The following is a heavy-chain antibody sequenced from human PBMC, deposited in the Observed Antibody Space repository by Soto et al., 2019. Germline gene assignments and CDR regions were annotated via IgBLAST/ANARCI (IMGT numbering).Heavy chain of an antibody. V-gene: IGHV3-33*01. CDR2: IWYDGSNK. CDR1: GFTFSGYG. CDR3: ARSEVTTRYNYFDY. D-gene: IGHD4-17*01. J-gene: IGHJ4*02. Sequence: QVQLVESGGGVVQPGRSLRLSCAASGFTFSGYGMHWVRQAPGKGLEWVAVIWYDGSNKYYADSVKGRFTISRDNSKNTLYLQMNSLRAEDTAVYYCARSEVTTRYNYFDYWGQGTLVTVSS.